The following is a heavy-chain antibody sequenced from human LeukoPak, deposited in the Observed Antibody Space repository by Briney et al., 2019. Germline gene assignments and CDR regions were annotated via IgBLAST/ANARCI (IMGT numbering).Heavy chain of an antibody. CDR2: INHSGST. D-gene: IGHD5-18*01. V-gene: IGHV4-34*01. Sequence: SETLSLTCAVYGGSFSGYYWSWIHQPPGKGLEWIGEINHSGSTNYNPSLKSRVTISVDTSKNQFSLKLSSVTAADTAVYYCARVQVIGQLWFGYDYWGQGTLVTVSS. J-gene: IGHJ4*02. CDR1: GGSFSGYY. CDR3: ARVQVIGQLWFGYDY.